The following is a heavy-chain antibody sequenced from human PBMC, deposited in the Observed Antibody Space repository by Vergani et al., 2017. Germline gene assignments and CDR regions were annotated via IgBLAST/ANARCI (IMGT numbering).Heavy chain of an antibody. CDR3: AGGLATTETTPFDY. D-gene: IGHD1-26*01. CDR2: INHSGST. CDR1: GGSFSGYY. Sequence: QVQLQQWGAGLLKPSETLSLTCAVYGGSFSGYYWSWIRQPPGKGLEWIGEINHSGSTNYNPSLKSRVTISVDTSKNQFSLKLSSVTAADTAVYYCAGGLATTETTPFDYWGQGTLVTVSS. J-gene: IGHJ4*02. V-gene: IGHV4-34*01.